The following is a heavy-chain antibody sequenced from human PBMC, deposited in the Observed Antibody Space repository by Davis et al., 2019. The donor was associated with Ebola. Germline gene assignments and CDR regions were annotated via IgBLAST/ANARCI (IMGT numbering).Heavy chain of an antibody. CDR3: ARGYDYIRRFDY. V-gene: IGHV4-4*07. CDR1: RGSISSYY. D-gene: IGHD5-12*01. Sequence: SETLSLTCTVSRGSISSYYWGWIRQPAGKGLEWIGHIYTGGSTNYNPSLKSRVTISVDTSKNQFSLKLSSVTAADTAVYYCARGYDYIRRFDYWGQGTLVTVSS. CDR2: IYTGGST. J-gene: IGHJ4*02.